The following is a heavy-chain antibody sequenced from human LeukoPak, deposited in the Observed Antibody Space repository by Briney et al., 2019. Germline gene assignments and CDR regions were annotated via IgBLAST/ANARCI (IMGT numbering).Heavy chain of an antibody. CDR3: AKDHGYGGNFDY. Sequence: TGGSLRLSCAASGFTFSSYGMHWVRQAPGKGLEWVAVISYDGSNKYYADSVKGRFTISRDNSENTLYLQMNSLRAEDTAVYYCAKDHGYGGNFDYWGQGTLVTVSS. CDR1: GFTFSSYG. J-gene: IGHJ4*02. CDR2: ISYDGSNK. V-gene: IGHV3-30*18. D-gene: IGHD4-23*01.